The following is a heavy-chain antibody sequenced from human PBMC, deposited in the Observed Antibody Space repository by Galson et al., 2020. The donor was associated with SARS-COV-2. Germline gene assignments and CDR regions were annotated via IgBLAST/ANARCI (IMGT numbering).Heavy chain of an antibody. CDR2: IWYDGSNK. V-gene: IGHV3-33*01. CDR1: GFTFSSYG. CDR3: ARDTTYYYDSSGYLFDY. Sequence: GGSLRLSCAASGFTFSSYGMHWVRQAPGKGLEWVAVIWYDGSNKYYADSVKGRFTISRDNSKNTLYLQMNSLRAEDTAVYYCARDTTYYYDSSGYLFDYWGQGTLVTVSS. J-gene: IGHJ4*02. D-gene: IGHD3-22*01.